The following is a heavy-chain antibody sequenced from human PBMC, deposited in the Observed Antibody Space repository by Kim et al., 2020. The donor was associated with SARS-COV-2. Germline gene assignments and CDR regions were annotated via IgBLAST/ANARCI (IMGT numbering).Heavy chain of an antibody. CDR3: ARGGYYYYGMDV. Sequence: YYADSVKGRFNISRDNAKNSLYLQMNSLRAEDTAVYYCARGGYYYYGMDVWGQGTTVTVSS. V-gene: IGHV3-21*01. J-gene: IGHJ6*02.